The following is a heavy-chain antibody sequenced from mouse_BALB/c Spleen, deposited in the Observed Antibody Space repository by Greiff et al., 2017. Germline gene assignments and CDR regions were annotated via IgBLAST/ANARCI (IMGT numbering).Heavy chain of an antibody. D-gene: IGHD1-1*01. Sequence: EVHLVESGGGLVQPGGSRKLSCAASGFTFSRFGMHWVRQAPEKGLEWVAYISRGSSTIYYADTVKGRFTIPRDNPKNTLFLQMTSLRSEDTAMYYCARWGYYDSSSMDYWGQGTSVTVSS. CDR2: ISRGSSTI. CDR1: GFTFSRFG. V-gene: IGHV5-17*02. CDR3: ARWGYYDSSSMDY. J-gene: IGHJ4*01.